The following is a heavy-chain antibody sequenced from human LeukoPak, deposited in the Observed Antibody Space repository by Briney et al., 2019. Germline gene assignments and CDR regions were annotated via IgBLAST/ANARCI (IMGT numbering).Heavy chain of an antibody. CDR2: ISAYNGNT. D-gene: IGHD3-10*01. V-gene: IGHV1-18*01. CDR1: GYTFTSYG. CDR3: ARDEIGAKDNWFDP. J-gene: IGHJ5*02. Sequence: ASVKVSCKASGYTFTSYGISWVRQAPGQGLEWMGWISAYNGNTNYAQKLQGRVTITADESTSTAYMELSSLRSEDTAVYYCARDEIGAKDNWFDPWGQGTLVTVSS.